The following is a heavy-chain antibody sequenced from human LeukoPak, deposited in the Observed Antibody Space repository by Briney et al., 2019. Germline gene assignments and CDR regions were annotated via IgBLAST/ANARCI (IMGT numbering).Heavy chain of an antibody. D-gene: IGHD6-13*01. CDR2: ISAYNGNT. CDR1: GYTFTSYG. J-gene: IGHJ5*02. Sequence: ASVKVSCKASGYTFTSYGISWVRQAPGQGLEWMGWISAYNGNTNYAQKLQGRVTMTTDTSTSTAYMELRSLRSDDTAAYYCARDSRRYSRLGWFDPWGQGTLVTVSS. V-gene: IGHV1-18*01. CDR3: ARDSRRYSRLGWFDP.